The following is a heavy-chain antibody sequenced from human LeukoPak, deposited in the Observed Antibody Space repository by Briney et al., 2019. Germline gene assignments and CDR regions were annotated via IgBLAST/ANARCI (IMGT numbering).Heavy chain of an antibody. D-gene: IGHD4-17*01. CDR3: ARDPYDDYTREGDFLDD. Sequence: ASVTLSCNCSVCTCSSYAISWVRKGPRQGLGWVVRMIRIFGTGNYAQKCQGSVTITTDESTSSAYMELSSLRSEDTAVYYCARDPYDDYTREGDFLDDWGQGTLVTVSS. CDR2: MIRIFGTG. J-gene: IGHJ4*02. V-gene: IGHV1-69*05. CDR1: VCTCSSYA.